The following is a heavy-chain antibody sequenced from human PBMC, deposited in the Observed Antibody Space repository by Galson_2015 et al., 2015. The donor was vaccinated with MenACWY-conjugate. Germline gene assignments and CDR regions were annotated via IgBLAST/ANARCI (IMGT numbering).Heavy chain of an antibody. Sequence: SLRLSCAASGFTFSSYWMSWDRQPPGKGLEWVANIKQDGREKSYVDSVKGRFTISRDNARNSLFLQMNSLRAEDTAVYYCARFASGTFYTMDYWGQGSLVTVSS. CDR3: ARFASGTFYTMDY. J-gene: IGHJ4*02. CDR2: IKQDGREK. V-gene: IGHV3-7*03. CDR1: GFTFSSYW. D-gene: IGHD3-10*01.